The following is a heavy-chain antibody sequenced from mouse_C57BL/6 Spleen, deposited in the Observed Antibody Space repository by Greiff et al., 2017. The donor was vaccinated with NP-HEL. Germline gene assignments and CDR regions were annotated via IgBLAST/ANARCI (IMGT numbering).Heavy chain of an antibody. D-gene: IGHD1-1*01. CDR3: ARGAGTVVAPYFDY. Sequence: QVQLQQPGAELVRPGSSVKLSCKASGYTFTSYWMHWVKQRPIQGLEWIGNIDPSDSETHYNQKFKDKATLTVDKSSSTAYMQLSSLTSEDSAVYYCARGAGTVVAPYFDYWGQGTTLTVSS. CDR1: GYTFTSYW. V-gene: IGHV1-52*01. J-gene: IGHJ2*01. CDR2: IDPSDSET.